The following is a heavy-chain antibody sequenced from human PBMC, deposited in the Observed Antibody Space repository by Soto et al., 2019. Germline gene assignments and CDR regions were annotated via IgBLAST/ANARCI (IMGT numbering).Heavy chain of an antibody. CDR1: GFTFSSYG. V-gene: IGHV3-33*01. CDR3: ARDSSSLNYYYGMDV. CDR2: IWYDGSNK. J-gene: IGHJ6*02. D-gene: IGHD6-13*01. Sequence: PGGSLRLSCAASGFTFSSYGMHWVRQAPGKGLEWVAVIWYDGSNKYYADSVKGRFTISRDNSKNTLYLQMNSLRAEDTAVYYCARDSSSLNYYYGMDVWGQGTTVTV.